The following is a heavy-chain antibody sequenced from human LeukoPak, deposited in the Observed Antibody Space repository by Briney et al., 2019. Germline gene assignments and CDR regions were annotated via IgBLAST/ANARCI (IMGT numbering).Heavy chain of an antibody. CDR3: ATGLVGATNGDAFDI. D-gene: IGHD1-26*01. CDR2: FDPEDGET. J-gene: IGHJ3*02. V-gene: IGHV1-24*01. CDR1: GYTLTELS. Sequence: ASVKVSCKVSGYTLTELSMHWVRQAPGKGLEWMGGFDPEDGETIYAQKFQGRVTITADESTSTAYMELSSLRSEDTAVYYCATGLVGATNGDAFDIWGQGTMVTVSS.